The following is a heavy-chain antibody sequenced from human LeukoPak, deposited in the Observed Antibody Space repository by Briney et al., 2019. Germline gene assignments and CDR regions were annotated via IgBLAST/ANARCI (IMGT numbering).Heavy chain of an antibody. D-gene: IGHD2-2*01. CDR2: ISGSGGST. Sequence: GGSLRLSCAASGFTFSSDAMSWVRQAPGKGLEWVSAISGSGGSTYYADSVKGRFTISRDNSKNTLYLQMNSLRAEDTAVYYCAKDGRVVPAATDAFDIWGQGTMVTVSS. V-gene: IGHV3-23*01. CDR3: AKDGRVVPAATDAFDI. J-gene: IGHJ3*02. CDR1: GFTFSSDA.